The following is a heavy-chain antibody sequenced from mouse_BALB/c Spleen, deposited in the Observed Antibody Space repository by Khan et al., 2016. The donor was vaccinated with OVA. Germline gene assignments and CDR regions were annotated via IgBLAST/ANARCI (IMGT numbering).Heavy chain of an antibody. CDR1: GYSITSNYA. D-gene: IGHD1-1*01. Sequence: VQLKQSGPGLVKPSQSLSLTCTVTGYSITSNYAWNWIQQFPGNKLEWMGYISYSDSTSYNPSLKSRISITRDTSKNQFFLQLNSVTTEDTATYYCARGNYYEYAMDYWGQGTSVTVSS. CDR3: ARGNYYEYAMDY. V-gene: IGHV3-2*02. CDR2: ISYSDST. J-gene: IGHJ4*01.